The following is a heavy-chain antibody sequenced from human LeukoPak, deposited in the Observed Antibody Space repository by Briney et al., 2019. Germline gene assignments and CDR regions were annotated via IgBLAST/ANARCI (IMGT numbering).Heavy chain of an antibody. J-gene: IGHJ5*02. V-gene: IGHV1-46*01. D-gene: IGHD3-16*01. CDR3: ARDFSGEWEQVTGWWLDP. CDR1: GYTFTNYD. Sequence: GASVKVSCKASGYTFTNYDINWVRQAPGQGLEWMGIINPSGDFRSYAQKFKGRVTVTRDMSTRTVYMELSDLRPDDTAVYYCARDFSGEWEQVTGWWLDPWGQGTLVIVSS. CDR2: INPSGDFR.